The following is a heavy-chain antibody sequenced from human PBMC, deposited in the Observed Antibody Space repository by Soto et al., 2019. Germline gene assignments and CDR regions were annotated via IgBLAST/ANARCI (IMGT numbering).Heavy chain of an antibody. D-gene: IGHD5-18*01. V-gene: IGHV5-10-1*01. CDR3: ARMGGYWSLRNAFDI. CDR2: IDPSDSYT. Sequence: GESLKISCKGSGYSFTSYWISWVRQMPGKGLEWMGRIDPSDSYTNYSPSFQGHVTISADKSISTAYLQWSSLKASDTAMYYCARMGGYWSLRNAFDIWGQGTMVTV. J-gene: IGHJ3*02. CDR1: GYSFTSYW.